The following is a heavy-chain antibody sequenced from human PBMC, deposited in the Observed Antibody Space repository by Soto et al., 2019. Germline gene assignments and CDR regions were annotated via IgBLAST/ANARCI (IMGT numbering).Heavy chain of an antibody. CDR2: IHYSGNT. Sequence: QVQLQESGPGLVKPSQTLSLTCTVSGDSIGTGGYYWDWIRQHPGKGPEWIGYIHYSGNTYYNPSLKSRLTISLDTSKNQFSLHLSSVSAADTAVYYCATNHDVISGRTPLLFDSWGQGTRVTVSS. V-gene: IGHV4-31*03. D-gene: IGHD2-15*01. CDR1: GDSIGTGGYY. CDR3: ATNHDVISGRTPLLFDS. J-gene: IGHJ4*02.